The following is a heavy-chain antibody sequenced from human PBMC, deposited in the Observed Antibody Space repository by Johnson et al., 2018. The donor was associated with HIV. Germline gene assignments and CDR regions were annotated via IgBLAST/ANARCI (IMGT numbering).Heavy chain of an antibody. J-gene: IGHJ3*02. D-gene: IGHD5-12*01. CDR1: GFTFSNSA. Sequence: QVLLVESGGGVVQPGRSLRLSCAASGFTFSNSAMHWVRQAPGKGLEWVAVISYVGTNEYYADSVKGRFTISRDNSKNTLYLQMNSLRAEDTAAYSCARGDRSTYDRRGAFDIWGQGTMVTVSS. CDR2: ISYVGTNE. V-gene: IGHV3-30*04. CDR3: ARGDRSTYDRRGAFDI.